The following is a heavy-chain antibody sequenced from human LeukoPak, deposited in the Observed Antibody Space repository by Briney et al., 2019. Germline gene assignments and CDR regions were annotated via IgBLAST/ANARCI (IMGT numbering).Heavy chain of an antibody. CDR1: GFTFSNYAM. D-gene: IGHD3-10*01. V-gene: IGHV4-4*02. Sequence: GSLRLSCAASGFTFSNYAMRWVRQPPGKGLEGIGEIYHSGSTNYNPSLKSRVTISVDKSKNQFSLKLSSVTAADTAVYYCATNVLLWFGAFDYWGQGTLVTVSS. CDR3: ATNVLLWFGAFDY. J-gene: IGHJ4*02. CDR2: IYHSGST.